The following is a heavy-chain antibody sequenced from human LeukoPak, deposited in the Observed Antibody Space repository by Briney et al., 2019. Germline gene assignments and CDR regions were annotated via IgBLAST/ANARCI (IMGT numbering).Heavy chain of an antibody. CDR1: GYTLTELS. CDR3: ATFTRGGSGNIRPYNWLDP. V-gene: IGHV1-24*01. D-gene: IGHD3-10*01. CDR2: FDPEYGET. J-gene: IGHJ5*02. Sequence: ASVKVSCKVSGYTLTELSIHWVRQAPGKGLEWMGGFDPEYGETVYAQKFQGRVTMTEDTSTDTTYMYLSSLKSEDTAVYYCATFTRGGSGNIRPYNWLDPWGQGTLVTVSS.